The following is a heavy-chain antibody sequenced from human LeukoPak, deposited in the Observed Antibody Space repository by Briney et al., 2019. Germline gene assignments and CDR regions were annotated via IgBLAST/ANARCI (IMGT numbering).Heavy chain of an antibody. CDR1: GGSISSSSYY. CDR2: IYYSGST. D-gene: IGHD4-17*01. CDR3: ARQTTVTTLGRSNFDY. Sequence: PSETLSLTSTVSGGSISSSSYYWGWIRQPPGKGLEWIGSIYYSGSTYYNPSLKSRVTISVDTSKNQFSLKLSSVTAADTAVYYCARQTTVTTLGRSNFDYWGQGTLVTVSS. J-gene: IGHJ4*02. V-gene: IGHV4-39*07.